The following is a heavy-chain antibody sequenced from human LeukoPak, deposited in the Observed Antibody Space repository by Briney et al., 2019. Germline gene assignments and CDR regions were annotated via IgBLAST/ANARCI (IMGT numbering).Heavy chain of an antibody. J-gene: IGHJ4*02. CDR2: IYYSGST. CDR1: GGSISSYY. Sequence: KSSETLSLTCTVSGGSISSYYWSWIRQPPGKGLEWIGNIYYSGSTNYNPSLKSRVSISVDTSKNQFSLKLSSVSAADTAVYYCARGRSGWWFDYWGQGTLLTVSS. CDR3: ARGRSGWWFDY. D-gene: IGHD6-19*01. V-gene: IGHV4-59*01.